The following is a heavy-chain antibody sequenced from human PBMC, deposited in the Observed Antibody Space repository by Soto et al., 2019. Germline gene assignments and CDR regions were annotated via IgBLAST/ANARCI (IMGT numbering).Heavy chain of an antibody. J-gene: IGHJ4*02. D-gene: IGHD3-22*01. CDR1: GFTFSSYE. CDR3: ARATMIVVVREPRFDY. V-gene: IGHV3-48*03. Sequence: EVQLVESGGGLVQPGGSLRLSCAASGFTFSSYEMNWVRQAPGKGLEWVSYISSSGSTIYYADSVKGRFTISRDNAKNSLYLQMNSLRAEDTAVYYCARATMIVVVREPRFDYWGQGTLVTVSS. CDR2: ISSSGSTI.